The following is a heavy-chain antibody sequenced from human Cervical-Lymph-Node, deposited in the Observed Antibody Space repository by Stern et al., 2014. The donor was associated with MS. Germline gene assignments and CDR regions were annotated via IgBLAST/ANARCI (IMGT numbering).Heavy chain of an antibody. Sequence: DQLVESGPGLVKPSQTLSLSCTVSGAPVNSGGYYWTWIRQVPGKGLEWIGYLHHTGATFYNPPLKSRVTISVDTSENQVSLMLSSVTAADTAVYYCAAIGPLMEGAAFDIWGQGTLVTVSS. CDR1: GAPVNSGGYY. CDR3: AAIGPLMEGAAFDI. D-gene: IGHD3-16*01. J-gene: IGHJ3*02. V-gene: IGHV4-31*03. CDR2: LHHTGAT.